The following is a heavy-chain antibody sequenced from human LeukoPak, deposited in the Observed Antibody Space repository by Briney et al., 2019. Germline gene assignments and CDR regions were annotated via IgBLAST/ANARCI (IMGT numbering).Heavy chain of an antibody. V-gene: IGHV1-18*01. CDR3: ARDHEYSGSTNWFDP. Sequence: ASVKVSCKASGYTFTSYGISWVRQAPGQGLEWMGWISAYNGYTNYAQKLQGRVTMTTDTSTSTAYMELRSLRSDDTAVYYCARDHEYSGSTNWFDPWGQGTLVTVSS. D-gene: IGHD5-12*01. J-gene: IGHJ5*02. CDR1: GYTFTSYG. CDR2: ISAYNGYT.